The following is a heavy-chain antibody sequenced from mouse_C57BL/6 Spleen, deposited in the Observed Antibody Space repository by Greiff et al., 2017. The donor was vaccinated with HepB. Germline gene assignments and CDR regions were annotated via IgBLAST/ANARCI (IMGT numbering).Heavy chain of an antibody. Sequence: QVQLQQPGAELVMPGASVKLSCKASGYTFTSYWMHWVKQRPGQGLEWIGEIDPSDSYTNYNQKFKGKSTLTVDKSSSTAYMQLSSLTSEDSAVYYCARGVLQLGRSMDYWGQGTSVTVSS. J-gene: IGHJ4*01. CDR2: IDPSDSYT. CDR1: GYTFTSYW. V-gene: IGHV1-69*01. D-gene: IGHD4-1*02. CDR3: ARGVLQLGRSMDY.